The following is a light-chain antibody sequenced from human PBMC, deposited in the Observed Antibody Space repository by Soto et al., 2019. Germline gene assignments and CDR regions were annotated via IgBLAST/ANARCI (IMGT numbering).Light chain of an antibody. V-gene: IGLV2-14*01. CDR1: SNDIGAYKY. Sequence: QSALTQPASVSGSPGQSITISCTGSSNDIGAYKYVSWYLQHPGKAPKLIIFEVNNRPSGVSNRFSGSKSGNTASLTISGLQAEDEADYYCSSYTTGSTLYVFGTGTKFTVL. J-gene: IGLJ1*01. CDR3: SSYTTGSTLYV. CDR2: EVN.